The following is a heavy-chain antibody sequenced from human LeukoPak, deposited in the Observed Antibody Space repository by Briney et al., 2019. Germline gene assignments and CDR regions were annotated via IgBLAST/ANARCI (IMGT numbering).Heavy chain of an antibody. J-gene: IGHJ4*02. Sequence: APVKVSCKASGGTFSSYAISWVRQAPGQGLEWMGRIIPILGIANYAQKFQGRVAITADKSTSTAYMELSSLRSEDTAVYYCARDHYYDSSGYFDYWGQGTLVTVSS. D-gene: IGHD3-22*01. CDR2: IIPILGIA. V-gene: IGHV1-69*04. CDR1: GGTFSSYA. CDR3: ARDHYYDSSGYFDY.